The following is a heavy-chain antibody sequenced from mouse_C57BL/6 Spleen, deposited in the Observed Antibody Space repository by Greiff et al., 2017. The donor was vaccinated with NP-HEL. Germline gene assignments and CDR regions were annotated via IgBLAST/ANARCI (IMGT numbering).Heavy chain of an antibody. J-gene: IGHJ2*01. CDR1: GYTFTDYY. CDR3: ARSTYDYDGYFDY. V-gene: IGHV1-26*01. CDR2: INPNNGGT. D-gene: IGHD2-4*01. Sequence: EVQLQQSGPELVKPGASVKISCKASGYTFTDYYMNWVKQSHGKSLEWIGDINPNNGGTSYNQKFKGKATLTVDKSSSTAYMELRSLTSEDSAVYYCARSTYDYDGYFDYWGQGTTLTVSS.